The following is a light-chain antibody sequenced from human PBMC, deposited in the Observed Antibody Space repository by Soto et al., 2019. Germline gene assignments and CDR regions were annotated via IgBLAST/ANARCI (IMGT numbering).Light chain of an antibody. CDR2: LEGSGSY. CDR3: ETWVSNTYV. CDR1: SWHSSYI. Sequence: QPVLTQSSSASASLGSSVKLTCTLSSWHSSYIIAWHQQQPGKAPRYLMKLEGSGSYNTGSGVPDRFSCSSSGADRYLTISNLQFEDEADYYCETWVSNTYVFGTGTKLTVL. J-gene: IGLJ1*01. V-gene: IGLV4-60*02.